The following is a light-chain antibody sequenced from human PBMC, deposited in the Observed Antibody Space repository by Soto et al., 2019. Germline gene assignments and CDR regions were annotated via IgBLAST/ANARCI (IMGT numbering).Light chain of an antibody. J-gene: IGKJ3*01. CDR2: ETS. Sequence: EIVMTQSPGTLSVSPGERATLSCRASQNIRSNLAWYQQKPGQAPRLLIYETSTRAPGIPARFSGSGSGTEFPLTISSLQSEDFAVYHCQQYNNWPPFTFGPGTKVDIK. CDR3: QQYNNWPPFT. CDR1: QNIRSN. V-gene: IGKV3-15*01.